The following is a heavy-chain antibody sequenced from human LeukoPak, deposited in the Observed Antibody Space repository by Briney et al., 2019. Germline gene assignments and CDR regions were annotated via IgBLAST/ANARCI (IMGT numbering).Heavy chain of an antibody. J-gene: IGHJ4*02. Sequence: PSQTLSLTCAVSGGSISSGGYSWSWIRQPPGKGLEWIGYIYHSGSTYYNPSLKSRVTISVDRSKNQFSLKLSSVTAADTAVYYCARGVDTAKHNDYWGQGTLVTVSS. D-gene: IGHD5-18*01. V-gene: IGHV4-30-2*01. CDR2: IYHSGST. CDR1: GGSISSGGYS. CDR3: ARGVDTAKHNDY.